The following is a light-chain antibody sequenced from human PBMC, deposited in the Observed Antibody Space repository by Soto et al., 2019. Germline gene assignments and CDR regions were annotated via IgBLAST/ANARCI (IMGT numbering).Light chain of an antibody. V-gene: IGKV1-5*01. CDR2: TAS. Sequence: DIQIAESLHTLSAYVGERLTXXSRASQSISDWLAWYQQKPGKAPKVXIYTASTLKSRVPSRFSGSGSGTEFTLTISSLQPDDFATYYCQHYNSSSAAFGQGTKVDI. CDR1: QSISDW. CDR3: QHYNSSSAA. J-gene: IGKJ1*01.